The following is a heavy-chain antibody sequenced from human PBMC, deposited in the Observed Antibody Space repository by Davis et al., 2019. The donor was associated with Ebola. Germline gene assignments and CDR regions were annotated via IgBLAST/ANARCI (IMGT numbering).Heavy chain of an antibody. CDR1: GGSFSGYY. Sequence: SETLSLTCAVYGGSFSGYYWSWIRQPPGKGLEWIGEINHSGSTNYNPSLKSRVTISADTSKNQFSLKLSSVTAADTAVYYCARQERYDFPAFDYWGQGTLVTVSS. CDR2: INHSGST. D-gene: IGHD3-3*01. CDR3: ARQERYDFPAFDY. J-gene: IGHJ4*02. V-gene: IGHV4-34*01.